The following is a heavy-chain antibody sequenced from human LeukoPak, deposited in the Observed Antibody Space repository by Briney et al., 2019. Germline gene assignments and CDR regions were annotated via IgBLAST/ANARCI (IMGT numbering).Heavy chain of an antibody. V-gene: IGHV1-2*02. CDR2: INPNSDGT. CDR1: GYSFTGYY. D-gene: IGHD6-19*01. Sequence: ASVKVSCKASGYSFTGYYIHWVRQAPGPRLKWMGWINPNSDGTNYEQKFQGRVTITRDTSISTAYMELSRLRSDDTAVYYCAREGGSGWFAYFDYWGQGTLVTVSS. J-gene: IGHJ4*02. CDR3: AREGGSGWFAYFDY.